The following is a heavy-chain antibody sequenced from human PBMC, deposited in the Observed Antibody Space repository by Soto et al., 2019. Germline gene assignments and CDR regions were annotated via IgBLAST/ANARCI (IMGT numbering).Heavy chain of an antibody. V-gene: IGHV3-23*01. CDR3: AKDGSSTPWWYFDL. CDR1: GFTFSSYA. D-gene: IGHD1-26*01. CDR2: ISGSGGST. Sequence: EVQLLESGGGLVQPGGSLRLSCAASGFTFSSYAMSWVRQAPGKGLEWVSAISGSGGSTYYADSVKGRFTISRDNSKNTLYLQMNSLRAEDTGVSYCAKDGSSTPWWYFDLWGRGTLVTVS. J-gene: IGHJ2*01.